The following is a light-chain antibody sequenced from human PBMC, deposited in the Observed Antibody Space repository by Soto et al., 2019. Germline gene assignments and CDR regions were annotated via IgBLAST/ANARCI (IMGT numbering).Light chain of an antibody. J-gene: IGLJ1*01. CDR1: SSNIGAGYD. CDR2: GNS. CDR3: QSYDSSLSGYV. V-gene: IGLV1-40*01. Sequence: QSVLTQPHSVSGAPGQRVTISCTGSSSNIGAGYDVHWYQQLPGTAPKLLIYGNSNRPSGVPDRFSGSKSGTSASLAITGLQADDEAYYYCQSYDSSLSGYVFGTGTKLTVL.